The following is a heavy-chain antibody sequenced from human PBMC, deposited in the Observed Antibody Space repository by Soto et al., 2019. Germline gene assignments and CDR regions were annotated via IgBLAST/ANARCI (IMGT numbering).Heavy chain of an antibody. D-gene: IGHD3-3*01. J-gene: IGHJ4*02. CDR2: IYYSGST. V-gene: IGHV4-59*01. CDR3: ANRGESYDFWSAHIQGGY. CDR1: GGSISSYY. Sequence: SETLSLTCTVSGGSISSYYWSWIRQPPGKGLEWIGYIYYSGSTNYNPSLKSRVTISVDTSKNQFSLKLNSVTAADTAVYYCANRGESYDFWSAHIQGGYWGQGTLVTVSS.